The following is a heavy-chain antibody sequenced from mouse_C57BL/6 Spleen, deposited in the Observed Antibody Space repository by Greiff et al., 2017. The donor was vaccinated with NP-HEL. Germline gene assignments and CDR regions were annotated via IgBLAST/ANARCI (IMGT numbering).Heavy chain of an antibody. CDR1: GYAFSSSW. V-gene: IGHV1-82*01. CDR3: ARQRDLRYAMDY. CDR2: IYPGDGDT. Sequence: QVQLKESGPELVKPGASVKISCKASGYAFSSSWMNWVKQRPGKGLEWIGRIYPGDGDTNYNGKFKGKATLTADKSSSTAYMQLSSLTSEDSAVYFCARQRDLRYAMDYWGQGTSVTVSS. D-gene: IGHD3-3*01. J-gene: IGHJ4*01.